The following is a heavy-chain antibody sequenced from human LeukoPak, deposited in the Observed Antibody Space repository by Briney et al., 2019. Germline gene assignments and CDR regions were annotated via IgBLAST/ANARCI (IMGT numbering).Heavy chain of an antibody. CDR3: ANSANYGGNSGFFDY. J-gene: IGHJ4*02. Sequence: PSETLSLTCTVSGGSISSSSYYWGWTRQPPGKGLEWIGSLYYSETTHYNPSLKSRVTISVDTSKNQFSLKLSSVTAADTAVYYCANSANYGGNSGFFDYWGQGTLVTVSS. CDR1: GGSISSSSYY. CDR2: LYYSETT. D-gene: IGHD4-23*01. V-gene: IGHV4-39*01.